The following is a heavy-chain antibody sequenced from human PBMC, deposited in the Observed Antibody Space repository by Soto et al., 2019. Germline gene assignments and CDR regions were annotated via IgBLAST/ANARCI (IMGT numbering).Heavy chain of an antibody. J-gene: IGHJ4*02. CDR3: TTFGNYGGNSPFDY. D-gene: IGHD4-17*01. Sequence: EVQLVESGGGLVKPGGSLRLSCAASGFTFNNAWMNWVRQAPGKGLERVGRIKSKTDGGTTDFAARVKGRFTISIDDSKTTLYLQMNSLKPEDTAVYYCTTFGNYGGNSPFDYWGQGTLVTVSS. CDR2: IKSKTDGGTT. V-gene: IGHV3-15*07. CDR1: GFTFNNAW.